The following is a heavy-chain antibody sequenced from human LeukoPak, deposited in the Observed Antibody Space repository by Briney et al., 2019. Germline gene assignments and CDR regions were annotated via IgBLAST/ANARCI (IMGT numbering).Heavy chain of an antibody. Sequence: PGGSLRLSCAASGFTFSSNGMHWVRQAPGKGLEWVSNIRTSAEGANYAYYADSVKGRVTISRDDAKNALYLHMNSLRDDDTAVYYCASDQRYAFDYWGQGILVTVSS. V-gene: IGHV3-48*02. CDR3: ASDQRYAFDY. CDR1: GFTFSSNG. D-gene: IGHD3-9*01. J-gene: IGHJ4*02. CDR2: IRTSAEGANYA.